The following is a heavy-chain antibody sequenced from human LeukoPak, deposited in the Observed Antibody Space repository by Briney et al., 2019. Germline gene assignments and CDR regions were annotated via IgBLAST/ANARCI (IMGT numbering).Heavy chain of an antibody. V-gene: IGHV4-4*07. D-gene: IGHD3-22*01. CDR2: IYPSGSI. CDR1: GDSISSYY. J-gene: IGHJ4*02. CDR3: AGGERGYYLT. Sequence: KPSETLSLTCTVSGDSISSYYWSWIRQPAGKGLEWIGRIYPSGSINYNPSLKSRVTMSVDTSKNQFSLRLSSATAADTAVYYCAGGERGYYLTWGQGTPVTVSS.